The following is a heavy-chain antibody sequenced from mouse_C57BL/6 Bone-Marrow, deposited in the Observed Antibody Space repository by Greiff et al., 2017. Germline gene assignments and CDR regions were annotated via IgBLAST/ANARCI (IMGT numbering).Heavy chain of an antibody. J-gene: IGHJ3*01. Sequence: EVKLMESGGGLVQSGRSLRLSCATSGFTFSDFYMEWVRQAPGKGLEWIAASRNKANDYTTEYSASVKGRFIVSRDTAQSILYLQMNALRAEDTAIYYCERDDGYYAWFAYWGQGTLVTVSA. D-gene: IGHD2-3*01. CDR1: GFTFSDFY. CDR2: SRNKANDYTT. V-gene: IGHV7-1*01. CDR3: ERDDGYYAWFAY.